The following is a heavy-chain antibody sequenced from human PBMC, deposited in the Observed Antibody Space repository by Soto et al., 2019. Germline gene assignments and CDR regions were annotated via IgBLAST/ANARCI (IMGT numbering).Heavy chain of an antibody. CDR3: ARHGPMYSEKLFDY. J-gene: IGHJ4*02. Sequence: GGSLTLSCAASEFSFSTYGMHWVRQAPGTGLEWVAVISYDGSNKYYADSVKGRFTISVDTSKNQFSLKLSSVTAADTAVYYCARHGPMYSEKLFDYWGQGTLVTVSS. V-gene: IGHV3-30*03. CDR1: EFSFSTYG. D-gene: IGHD1-26*01. CDR2: ISYDGSNK.